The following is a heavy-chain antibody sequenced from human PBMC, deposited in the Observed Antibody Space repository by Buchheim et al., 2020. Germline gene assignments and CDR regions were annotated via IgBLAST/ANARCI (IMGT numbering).Heavy chain of an antibody. V-gene: IGHV1-46*01. J-gene: IGHJ4*02. CDR2: INPSDGTT. CDR1: GYTFTSHY. D-gene: IGHD6-19*01. Sequence: QVQLVQSGAEVKKPGASVKVSCKASGYTFTSHYIHWVRQAPGQGLEWMGVINPSDGTTDYAQKFQGRVTVTRDTATRNVLMELTSLRSEDTAMYYCARDPSAGADYWGQGAL. CDR3: ARDPSAGADY.